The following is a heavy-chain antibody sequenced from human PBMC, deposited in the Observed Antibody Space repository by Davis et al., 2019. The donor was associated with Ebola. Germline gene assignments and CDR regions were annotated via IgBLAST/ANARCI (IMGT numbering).Heavy chain of an antibody. Sequence: ASVKVSCKASGYTFTSFDINWVRQATGQGLEWMGWINPNSGDTGYGQKFQGRVTMTRDNSITTAYMELSSLRSEDTGVYYCARLYCSGGACSIYYWGQGTPVTVSS. V-gene: IGHV1-8*01. CDR2: INPNSGDT. J-gene: IGHJ4*02. D-gene: IGHD2-15*01. CDR1: GYTFTSFD. CDR3: ARLYCSGGACSIYY.